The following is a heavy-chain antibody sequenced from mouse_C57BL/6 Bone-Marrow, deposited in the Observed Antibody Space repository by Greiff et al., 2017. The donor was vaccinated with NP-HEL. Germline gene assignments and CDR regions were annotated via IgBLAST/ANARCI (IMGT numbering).Heavy chain of an antibody. CDR1: GFTFSSYG. J-gene: IGHJ3*01. D-gene: IGHD1-2*01. CDR3: ARHSLLRFLFAY. V-gene: IGHV5-6*01. Sequence: DVQLVESGGDLVKPGGSLKLSCAASGFTFSSYGMSWVRQTPDKRLEWVATISSGGSYTYYPDSVKGRFTISRDNAKNTLYLQMSSLKSEDTAMYYCARHSLLRFLFAYWGLGTLVTVSA. CDR2: ISSGGSYT.